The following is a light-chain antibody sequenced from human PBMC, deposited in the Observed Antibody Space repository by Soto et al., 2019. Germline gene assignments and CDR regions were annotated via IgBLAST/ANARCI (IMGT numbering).Light chain of an antibody. CDR2: DVS. CDR1: SSDVGGYNY. J-gene: IGLJ2*01. CDR3: SSYTGSSTYVV. V-gene: IGLV2-14*01. Sequence: QSALTQPASVSGSPGQSITISCTGTSSDVGGYNYVSWYQQHPGKAPKLMIYDVSNRPSGVSNRFSGSKSANTASLTISGLQAEDEADYSCSSYTGSSTYVVFGGGTKPTVL.